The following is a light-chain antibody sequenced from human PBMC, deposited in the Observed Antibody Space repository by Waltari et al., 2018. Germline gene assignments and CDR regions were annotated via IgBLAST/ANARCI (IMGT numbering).Light chain of an antibody. CDR2: GQD. CDR3: LSRDTSSTRL. J-gene: IGLJ2*01. CDR1: SLRRYY. V-gene: IGLV3-19*01. Sequence: TQDPAVSVALGQTVRITCQGDSLRRYYASWYQQRPGQAPILVLHGQDNRPSGIQDRFSGSTSGNTASFTITGAQAEDEADYYCLSRDTSSTRLFGGGTRLTV.